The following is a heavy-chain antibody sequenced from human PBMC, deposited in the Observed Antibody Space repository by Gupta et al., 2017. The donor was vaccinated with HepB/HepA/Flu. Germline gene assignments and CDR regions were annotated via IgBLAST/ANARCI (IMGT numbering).Heavy chain of an antibody. Sequence: QVQLVESGGGVVQPGRSLRLSCAASGFTFSSYGMHWVRQAPGQGLEWVALISYDGRHKYYTDSVKGRFTVSRDNSKNTLYLQMNSLRAEDTAVYFCAKDYYSDTSGYYGTTFDDWGQGALVTVSS. CDR1: GFTFSSYG. J-gene: IGHJ4*02. CDR3: AKDYYSDTSGYYGTTFDD. V-gene: IGHV3-30*18. D-gene: IGHD3-22*01. CDR2: ISYDGRHK.